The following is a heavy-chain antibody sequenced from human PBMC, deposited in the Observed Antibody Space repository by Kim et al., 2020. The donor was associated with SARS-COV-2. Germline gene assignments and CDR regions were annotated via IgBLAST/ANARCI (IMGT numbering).Heavy chain of an antibody. D-gene: IGHD5-12*01. CDR3: ARAEVALDY. Sequence: SGGNHYHPSLKSRVTMSVDTSKNQFSLKLRSVTAADTAVYYCARAEVALDYWGQGALVTVSS. V-gene: IGHV4-4*07. CDR2: SGGN. J-gene: IGHJ4*02.